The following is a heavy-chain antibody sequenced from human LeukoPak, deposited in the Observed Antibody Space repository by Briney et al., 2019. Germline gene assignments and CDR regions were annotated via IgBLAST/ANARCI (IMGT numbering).Heavy chain of an antibody. CDR1: GFTFSSYG. CDR3: AKTGLYYDYVWGSYRQNYFDY. J-gene: IGHJ4*02. Sequence: PGRSLRLSCAASGFTFSSYGMHWVRQAPGKGLEWVAVISYDGSNKYYADSVKGRFTISRDNSKNTLYLQMNSLRAEDTAVYYCAKTGLYYDYVWGSYRQNYFDYWGQGTLVTVSS. CDR2: ISYDGSNK. V-gene: IGHV3-30*18. D-gene: IGHD3-16*02.